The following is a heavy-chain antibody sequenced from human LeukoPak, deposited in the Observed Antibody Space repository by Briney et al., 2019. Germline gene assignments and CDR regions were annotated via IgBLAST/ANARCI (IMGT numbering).Heavy chain of an antibody. D-gene: IGHD2-21*02. CDR1: GYNFTSYY. J-gene: IGHJ3*02. CDR2: INPSGGTT. Sequence: ASVKVSCKASGYNFTSYYMHWVRQAPGQGLEWMGIINPSGGTTSYAQEFQGRVTVTRDTSTSTVYMELSSLRSEDTAVYYSARDLVVVTGLRTRGSFDIWGQGTMVTVSS. V-gene: IGHV1-46*01. CDR3: ARDLVVVTGLRTRGSFDI.